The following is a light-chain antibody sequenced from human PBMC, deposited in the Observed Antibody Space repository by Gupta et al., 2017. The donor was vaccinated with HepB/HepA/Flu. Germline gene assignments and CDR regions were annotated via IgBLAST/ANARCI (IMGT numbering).Light chain of an antibody. Sequence: QSVLTQPLSASGTPGQRVRISCSGSSSNIGSNYGSWYQQPPGTAPKLLIYGNNQRPSGVPDRFAGSDSGTSASLAISGLRSEDEADYYCAAWDDSLSGWVFGGGTKLTVL. V-gene: IGLV1-47*01. J-gene: IGLJ3*02. CDR3: AAWDDSLSGWV. CDR2: GNN. CDR1: SSNIGSNY.